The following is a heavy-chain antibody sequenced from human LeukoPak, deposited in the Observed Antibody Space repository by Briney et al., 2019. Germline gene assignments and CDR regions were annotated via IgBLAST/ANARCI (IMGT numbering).Heavy chain of an antibody. D-gene: IGHD3-10*01. V-gene: IGHV4-39*01. CDR1: GGXISSSSFY. J-gene: IGHJ4*02. Sequence: PSETLSLTCTVSGGXISSSSFYWGWIRQPPGKGLEWIGSIYYTGATNSNPSLKSRVTISVDTSKDQFSLKLSSVTAADTAVYYCARHGIYVSGSYYNLLAYFFDYWGRGALVTVSS. CDR3: ARHGIYVSGSYYNLLAYFFDY. CDR2: IYYTGAT.